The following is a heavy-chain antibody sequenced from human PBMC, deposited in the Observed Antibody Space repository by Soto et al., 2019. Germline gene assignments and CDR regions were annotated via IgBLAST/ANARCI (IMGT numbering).Heavy chain of an antibody. CDR1: GGTFSSDA. J-gene: IGHJ6*02. CDR3: ARDPYYDILTGPQYKPGSYYGMKV. Sequence: SVNGSFKASGGTFSSDAISWVRQAPGQVLDCIGGIIPIFGTANYAQNFQGRVTITADESTSTAYMELSSLRSEDTAVYYCARDPYYDILTGPQYKPGSYYGMKVWGQGTTVNVSS. V-gene: IGHV1-69*13. D-gene: IGHD3-9*01. CDR2: IIPIFGTA.